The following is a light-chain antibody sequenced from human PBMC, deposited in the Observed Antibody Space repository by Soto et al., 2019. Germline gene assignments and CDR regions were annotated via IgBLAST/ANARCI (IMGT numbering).Light chain of an antibody. CDR2: TTN. J-gene: IGLJ1*01. Sequence: QSVLTQPPSASGTPGQRATISCCGSNSNIGSDIVNCYQLLPGAAPEVLINTTNQRPSGVPERFSGSKSGTSASLAISGLQSEDEANSSCETWDGGLSGPFVSGTGTKVTVL. V-gene: IGLV1-44*01. CDR3: ETWDGGLSGPFV. CDR1: NSNIGSDI.